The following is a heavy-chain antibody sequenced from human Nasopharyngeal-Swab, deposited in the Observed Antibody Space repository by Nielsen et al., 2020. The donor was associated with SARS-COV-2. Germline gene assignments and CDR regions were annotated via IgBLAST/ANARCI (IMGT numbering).Heavy chain of an antibody. Sequence: RHAPGKALEWLSHIFSDDEKSYSTSLKSRLTISKDTSKSQVVLTMTNMDPVDTATYYCARSYDFWSGYYRYYYYGMDVWGQGTTVTVSS. CDR2: IFSDDEK. CDR3: ARSYDFWSGYYRYYYYGMDV. V-gene: IGHV2-26*01. J-gene: IGHJ6*02. D-gene: IGHD3-3*01.